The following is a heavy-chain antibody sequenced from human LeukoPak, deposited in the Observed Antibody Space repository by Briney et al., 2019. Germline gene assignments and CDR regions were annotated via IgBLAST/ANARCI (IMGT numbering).Heavy chain of an antibody. J-gene: IGHJ5*02. V-gene: IGHV4-31*03. CDR2: IYYSVNT. CDR1: GGSITSGGSY. CDR3: ARVPRVTAYLRFDP. Sequence: SQTLSLTCIVSGGSITSGGSYWSWIRQHPGKGLEWIGYIYYSVNTWYNPSLESRITISIDTSNNQFSLRLSSVTAADTAVYYCARVPRVTAYLRFDPWGQGTLVTVSS. D-gene: IGHD2-21*02.